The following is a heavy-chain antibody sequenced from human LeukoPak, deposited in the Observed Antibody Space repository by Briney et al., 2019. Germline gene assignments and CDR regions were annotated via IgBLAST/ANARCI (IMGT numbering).Heavy chain of an antibody. CDR2: IYHSGST. CDR3: ARDARGGNSYYFDY. J-gene: IGHJ4*02. V-gene: IGHV4-4*02. D-gene: IGHD4-23*01. CDR1: GGSISSSNW. Sequence: SETLSLTCAVSGGSISSSNWWSWVRQPPGKGLEWIGEIYHSGSTNYNPSLKSRVTISVDKSKNQFSLKLSSVTAADTAVYYCARDARGGNSYYFDYWGQGTLVTVSS.